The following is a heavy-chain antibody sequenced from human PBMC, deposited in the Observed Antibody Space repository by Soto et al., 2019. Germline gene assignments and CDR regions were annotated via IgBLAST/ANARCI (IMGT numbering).Heavy chain of an antibody. J-gene: IGHJ5*02. CDR1: GGTFSSYP. D-gene: IGHD3-16*01. Sequence: QVQLVQSGPEVKEPGSSVKVSCKTSGGTFSSYPLNWVRQAPGQGLEWMGVITPLYGTKNYAQRFRGRVTFAADESTSTVFMGLTRATSDDTAVYFCARGGTLKPFDPWGQGTLVTVSS. CDR3: ARGGTLKPFDP. V-gene: IGHV1-69*12. CDR2: ITPLYGTK.